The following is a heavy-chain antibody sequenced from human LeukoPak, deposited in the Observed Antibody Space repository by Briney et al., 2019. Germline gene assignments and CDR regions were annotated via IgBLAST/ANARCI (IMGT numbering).Heavy chain of an antibody. CDR3: ARGVGFFTMVRGVIMSDNWFDP. D-gene: IGHD3-10*01. CDR2: IYYSGST. V-gene: IGHV4-31*03. Sequence: SQTLSLTCTVSGGSISSGGYYWSWIRQHPGKGLEWIGYIYYSGSTYYNPSRKSRVTISVDTSKNQFSLKLSSVTAADTAVYYCARGVGFFTMVRGVIMSDNWFDPWGQGTLVTVSS. CDR1: GGSISSGGYY. J-gene: IGHJ5*02.